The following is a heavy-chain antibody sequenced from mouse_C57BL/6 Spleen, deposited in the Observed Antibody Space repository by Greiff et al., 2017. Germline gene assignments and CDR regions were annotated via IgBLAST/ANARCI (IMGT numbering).Heavy chain of an antibody. V-gene: IGHV1-82*01. D-gene: IGHD1-1*01. CDR3: ARGRYGSSYDWYFDV. CDR1: GYAFSSSW. J-gene: IGHJ1*03. CDR2: IYPGDGDT. Sequence: VQLQQSGPELVKPGASVKISCKASGYAFSSSWMNWVKQRPGKGLEWIGRIYPGDGDTNYNGKFKGKATLTADKSSSTAYMQLSSLTSEDSAVYFCARGRYGSSYDWYFDVWGTVTTVTVSS.